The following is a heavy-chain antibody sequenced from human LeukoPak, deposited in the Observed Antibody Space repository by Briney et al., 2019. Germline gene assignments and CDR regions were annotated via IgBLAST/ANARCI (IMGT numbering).Heavy chain of an antibody. V-gene: IGHV1-46*01. J-gene: IGHJ3*02. Sequence: ASVKVSCKASQYNFTSYYIHWVRQAPGQGLEWMGIINPSGGSTSYAQKFQGRVTMTRDTSTSTVYMELSSLRSEDTAVYYCARVLGVWGSYRYEYDAFDIWGPGTMVTVSS. CDR3: ARVLGVWGSYRYEYDAFDI. D-gene: IGHD3-16*02. CDR1: QYNFTSYY. CDR2: INPSGGST.